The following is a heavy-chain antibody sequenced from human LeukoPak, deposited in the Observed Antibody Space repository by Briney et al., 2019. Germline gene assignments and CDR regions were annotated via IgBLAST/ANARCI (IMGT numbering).Heavy chain of an antibody. V-gene: IGHV3-74*01. Sequence: PGGSLRLSCAASGFTFSSYWMHWVRQAPGKGLVWVSRINSDGSSTSYADSVKGRFTISRDNAKNTLYLQMNSLRAEDTAVYYCASLGYSSGWRSIDYWGQGTLVTVSS. D-gene: IGHD6-19*01. CDR1: GFTFSSYW. J-gene: IGHJ4*02. CDR3: ASLGYSSGWRSIDY. CDR2: INSDGSST.